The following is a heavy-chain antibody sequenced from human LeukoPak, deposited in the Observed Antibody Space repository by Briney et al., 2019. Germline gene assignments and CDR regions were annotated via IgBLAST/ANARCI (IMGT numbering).Heavy chain of an antibody. CDR1: GGSISSYY. CDR2: IHTSGST. J-gene: IGHJ4*02. Sequence: SETLSLTCTVSGGSISSYYWSWIRQPAGKGLEWIGRIHTSGSTNYNPSLKSRVTMSVDTSKNQFSLKLSSVTAADTAVYYCARVIFGVVEYYFDYWGQGTLVTVSS. D-gene: IGHD3-3*01. CDR3: ARVIFGVVEYYFDY. V-gene: IGHV4-4*07.